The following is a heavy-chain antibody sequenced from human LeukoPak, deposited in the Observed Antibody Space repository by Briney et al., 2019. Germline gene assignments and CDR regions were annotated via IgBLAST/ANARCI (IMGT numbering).Heavy chain of an antibody. CDR1: GFTFSSYW. J-gene: IGHJ4*02. Sequence: PGRCLRLSCAASGFTFSSYWMSWGRQAPGKGLEGVANIKQDGSEKYSVDSVKGRFTISRDNAKNSMYLQMNSLRAEDTAVSFCARVNPIWFGESYYFDYWGQGTLVTVSS. CDR3: ARVNPIWFGESYYFDY. V-gene: IGHV3-7*01. D-gene: IGHD3-10*01. CDR2: IKQDGSEK.